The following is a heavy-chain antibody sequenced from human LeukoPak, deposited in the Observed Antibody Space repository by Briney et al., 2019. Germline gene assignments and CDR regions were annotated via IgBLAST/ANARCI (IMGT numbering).Heavy chain of an antibody. V-gene: IGHV3-23*01. D-gene: IGHD2-15*01. Sequence: PGGSLRLSCAASGFTFSSYAMSWVRQAPGKGLEWVSAISGRVGSTYYADSVKGRFTISRDNAKNSLYLQMNSLRAEDTAVYYCARLGSFYCSGGSCSLGWFDPWGQGTLVTVSS. CDR1: GFTFSSYA. CDR2: ISGRVGST. CDR3: ARLGSFYCSGGSCSLGWFDP. J-gene: IGHJ5*02.